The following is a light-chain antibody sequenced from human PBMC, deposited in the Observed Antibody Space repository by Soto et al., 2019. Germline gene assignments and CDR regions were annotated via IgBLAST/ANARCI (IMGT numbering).Light chain of an antibody. CDR3: QTWGTGIRV. CDR2: LNSDGSH. J-gene: IGLJ2*01. V-gene: IGLV4-69*01. CDR1: SGHSSYA. Sequence: QSVLTQSPSASASLGASVKLTCTLSSGHSSYAIAWHQQQPEKGPRYLMKLNSDGSHSKGDGIPDRFSGSSSGAERYLTIPSLQSEDEPDYCCQTWGTGIRVFGGGTKLTVL.